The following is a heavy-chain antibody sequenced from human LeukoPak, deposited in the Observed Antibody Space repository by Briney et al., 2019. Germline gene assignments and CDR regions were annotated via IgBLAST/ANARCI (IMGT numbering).Heavy chain of an antibody. CDR2: IYSGGSI. Sequence: SGGSLRLSCAVSGFTVSSNYMTWVRQAPGKGLEWVSVIYSGGSIYYADSVKGRFTISRDISKNTVDLQNSLRAEDTAVYYCASGKETSMAQGYWGQGTLVTVSS. J-gene: IGHJ4*02. CDR3: ASGKETSMAQGY. CDR1: GFTVSSNY. D-gene: IGHD5-18*01. V-gene: IGHV3-53*01.